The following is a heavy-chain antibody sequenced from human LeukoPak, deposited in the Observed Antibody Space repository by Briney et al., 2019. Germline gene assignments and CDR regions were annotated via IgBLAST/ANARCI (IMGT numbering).Heavy chain of an antibody. CDR2: IKQDGNEM. CDR1: GFTFSSYS. CDR3: ARSTGVATIGFDY. V-gene: IGHV3-7*03. J-gene: IGHJ4*02. D-gene: IGHD5-24*01. Sequence: GGSLRLSCAAPGFTFSSYSMNWVRQTPGKGLEWVANIKQDGNEMFYVDSVKGRFTVSRDNAKNSLYLQMNSLRAEDAAVYYCARSTGVATIGFDYWGQGTLVTVSS.